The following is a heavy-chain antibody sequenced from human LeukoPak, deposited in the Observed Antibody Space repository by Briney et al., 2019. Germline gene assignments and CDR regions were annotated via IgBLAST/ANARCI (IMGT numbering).Heavy chain of an antibody. V-gene: IGHV3-23*01. CDR3: AKGRGLFPSSNDY. CDR2: LTGSGANT. Sequence: GGCLRLSCAASGFTSRSYAMTWVRQAPGKGLEWVSSLTGSGANTYYADSVKGRFTISRDNSKSTLYLQMNSLRAEDTAVYYCAKGRGLFPSSNDYWGQGTLVTVSS. D-gene: IGHD3-10*01. CDR1: GFTSRSYA. J-gene: IGHJ4*02.